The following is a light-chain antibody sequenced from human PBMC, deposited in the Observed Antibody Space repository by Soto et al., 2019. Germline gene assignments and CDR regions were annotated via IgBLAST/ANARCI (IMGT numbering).Light chain of an antibody. CDR2: GAS. V-gene: IGKV3-20*01. CDR3: QQYGSSPQT. J-gene: IGKJ1*01. CDR1: QSVRSSY. Sequence: IVVTQAPGTLSLSPGERATLSCRASQSVRSSYLAWYQQKPGQAPRLLIYGASSRATCIPDRFSGSGSGTDFTLTISRQEPEDFAVYYCQQYGSSPQTFGQGNKVEIK.